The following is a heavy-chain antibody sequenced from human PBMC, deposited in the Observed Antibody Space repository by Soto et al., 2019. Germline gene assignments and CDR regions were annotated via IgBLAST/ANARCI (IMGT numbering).Heavy chain of an antibody. J-gene: IGHJ4*02. Sequence: QVQLVESGGGVVQPGTSLRLSCAASGFSFSSYAMHWVRQAPGKGLEWVAALWYERSNQNYAESVKGRFTISRDNSKRTVYLQMNSLKAEDTAVYYCARDINDFWSGYLYWGQGTLVTVSS. CDR3: ARDINDFWSGYLY. CDR1: GFSFSSYA. D-gene: IGHD3-3*01. CDR2: LWYERSNQ. V-gene: IGHV3-33*01.